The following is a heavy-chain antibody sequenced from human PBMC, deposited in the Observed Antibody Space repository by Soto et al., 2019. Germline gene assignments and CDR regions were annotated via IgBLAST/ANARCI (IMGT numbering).Heavy chain of an antibody. Sequence: PSETLSLTCTVSGGSISSGGYYWSWIRQHPGKGLEWIGYIYYSGSTYYNPSLKSRVTISVDTSKNQFSLKLSSVTAADTAVHYCASYRSSSDAFDLWGQGTMVTVS. CDR3: ASYRSSSDAFDL. J-gene: IGHJ3*01. D-gene: IGHD6-6*01. CDR1: GGSISSGGYY. V-gene: IGHV4-31*03. CDR2: IYYSGST.